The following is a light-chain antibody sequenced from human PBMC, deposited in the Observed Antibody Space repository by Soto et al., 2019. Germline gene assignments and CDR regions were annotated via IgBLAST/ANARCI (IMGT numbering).Light chain of an antibody. Sequence: VLTQSPDTLSLFPGERAALSGMASQSVSSSLAWYQQKPGQAPRLLIYEASNRATGIPARFSGSGSGADFTLTISSLEPEDFALYYCQQHINWPLTFGGGTKVDIK. CDR3: QQHINWPLT. V-gene: IGKV3-11*01. CDR1: QSVSSS. J-gene: IGKJ4*01. CDR2: EAS.